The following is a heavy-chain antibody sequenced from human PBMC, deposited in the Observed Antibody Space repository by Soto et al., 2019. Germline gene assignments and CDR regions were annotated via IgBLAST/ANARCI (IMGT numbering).Heavy chain of an antibody. J-gene: IGHJ4*01. CDR1: GGCISSRGYY. V-gene: IGHV4-31*03. CDR2: IYYSGST. CDR3: ARYCSSTSCYTVTGPKGLDY. Sequence: TLYLTCTHSGGCISSRGYYWSWISQRPGKGLEWIGYIYYSGSTYSNPSLKRRVNISVDTSKTQFSLKMSSVTAADTAVYYCARYCSSTSCYTVTGPKGLDYWGQGTMVTVSS. D-gene: IGHD2-2*02.